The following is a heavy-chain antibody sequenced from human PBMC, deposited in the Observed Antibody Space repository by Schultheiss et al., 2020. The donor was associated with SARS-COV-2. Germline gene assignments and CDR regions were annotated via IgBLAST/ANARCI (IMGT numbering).Heavy chain of an antibody. CDR3: ARYYYDGTGDNWFDP. J-gene: IGHJ5*02. Sequence: SETLSLTCAVYGGSFSGYYWSWIRQPPGKGLEWIGEINHSGSTNYNPSLKSRVTISVDTSKNQFSLKLSSVTAADTAVYYCARYYYDGTGDNWFDPWGQGILVTVSS. CDR2: INHSGST. CDR1: GGSFSGYY. D-gene: IGHD3-3*01. V-gene: IGHV4-34*01.